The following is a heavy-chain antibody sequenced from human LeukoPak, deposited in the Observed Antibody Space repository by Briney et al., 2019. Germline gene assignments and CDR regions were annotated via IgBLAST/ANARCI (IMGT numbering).Heavy chain of an antibody. Sequence: SETLSLTCTVSGVSISTFYWSWVRQPAGKGLEWIGRFRTGGSTGYNPSLKSRVTVSFDESNIQLSLTLSSVTSSDTPASYCARDTTGATIDYYYYMDIWGKGTTVTVAS. CDR2: FRTGGST. V-gene: IGHV4-4*07. D-gene: IGHD1-7*01. CDR3: ARDTTGATIDYYYYMDI. J-gene: IGHJ6*03. CDR1: GVSISTFY.